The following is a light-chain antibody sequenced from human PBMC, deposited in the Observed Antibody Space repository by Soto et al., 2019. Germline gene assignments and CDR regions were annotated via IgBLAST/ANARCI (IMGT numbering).Light chain of an antibody. V-gene: IGKV1-8*01. CDR1: QDIGTY. J-gene: IGKJ1*01. CDR3: QQYLKLRT. CDR2: SAS. Sequence: AIQMTQSPSSLSASAGDRVTITGRASQDIGTYLVWYQQKPGKAPNLLIYSASTLHSGGPSRFSGSGAGTVFTLTISSVQSEDSATYYCQQYLKLRTFGQGTKVEVK.